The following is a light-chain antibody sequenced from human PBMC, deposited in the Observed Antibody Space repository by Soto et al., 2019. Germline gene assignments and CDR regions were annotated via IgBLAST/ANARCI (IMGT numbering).Light chain of an antibody. Sequence: EIMMTQSPATLSVSPGERAILSCRASQSVKSNLAWYQQKPGQAPRLLIYGASTRATGIPARFSGSGSGTEFTHTISNLQSEDFAVYYCQHYNHWLWTFGQGTKVEIK. V-gene: IGKV3-15*01. CDR3: QHYNHWLWT. J-gene: IGKJ1*01. CDR2: GAS. CDR1: QSVKSN.